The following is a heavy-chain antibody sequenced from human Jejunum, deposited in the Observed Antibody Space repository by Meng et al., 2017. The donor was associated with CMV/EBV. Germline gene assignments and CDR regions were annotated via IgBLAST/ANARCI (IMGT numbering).Heavy chain of an antibody. Sequence: SMRSGDDWGGVGQRPGRGVEVVESSDQSGSPYYTQSLKSRVTIAVDTSKNQFSLNVTSVTASDTAVYFCARAPSTRNIGGVEYWGQGTLVTVSS. CDR2: SDQSGSP. CDR1: SMRSGDD. D-gene: IGHD2/OR15-2a*01. V-gene: IGHV4-38-2*02. CDR3: ARAPSTRNIGGVEY. J-gene: IGHJ4*02.